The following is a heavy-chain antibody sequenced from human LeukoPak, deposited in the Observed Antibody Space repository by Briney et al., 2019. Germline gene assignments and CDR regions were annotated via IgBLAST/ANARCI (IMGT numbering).Heavy chain of an antibody. V-gene: IGHV4-34*01. CDR2: INHSGIT. CDR3: ARLDGVAATGHWFDP. D-gene: IGHD2-15*01. CDR1: GGSFSDYY. Sequence: SSETLSLTCAVYGGSFSDYYWSWIRQPPGKGLEWIGEINHSGITNYNPSLKSRVTISVDTSKNQFSLKLSSVTAADTAVYYCARLDGVAATGHWFDPWGQGTLVTVSS. J-gene: IGHJ5*02.